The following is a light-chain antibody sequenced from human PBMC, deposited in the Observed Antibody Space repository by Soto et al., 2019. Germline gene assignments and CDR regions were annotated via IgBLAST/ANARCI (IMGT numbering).Light chain of an antibody. CDR3: SSYAGSNSVV. Sequence: QSALTQPPSASGSPGQSVTISCTGTSSDVGGYNYVSWYQQQPGKAPKLMIYEVSKRPSGVPDRFSGSKSGNTASLTVSGLQAEDEADYYCSSYAGSNSVVFGGGTKVTV. V-gene: IGLV2-8*01. J-gene: IGLJ2*01. CDR1: SSDVGGYNY. CDR2: EVS.